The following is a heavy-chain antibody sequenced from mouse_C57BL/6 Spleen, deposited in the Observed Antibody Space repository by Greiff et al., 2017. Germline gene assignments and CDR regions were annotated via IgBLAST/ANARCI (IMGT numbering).Heavy chain of an antibody. V-gene: IGHV1-64*01. CDR3: ANHYYGSSYGYAMDY. Sequence: QVQLQQPGAELVKPGASVKLSCKASGYTFTSYWMHWVKQRPGQGLEWIGMIHPNSGSTNYNEKFKSKATLTVDKSSSTAYMQLSSLTSEDSAVYYCANHYYGSSYGYAMDYWGQGTSVTVSS. CDR2: IHPNSGST. D-gene: IGHD1-1*01. CDR1: GYTFTSYW. J-gene: IGHJ4*01.